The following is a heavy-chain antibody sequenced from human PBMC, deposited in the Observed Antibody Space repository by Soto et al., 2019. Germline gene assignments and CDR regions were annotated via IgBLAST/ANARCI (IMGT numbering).Heavy chain of an antibody. D-gene: IGHD3-22*01. CDR3: ARKLNYYDSSGYRYYYYYGMDV. J-gene: IGHJ6*02. Sequence: ASVKVSCKASGYTFTSYGISWVRQAPGQGLEGMGWISAYNGNTNYAQKLQGRVTMTTDTSTSTAYMELRSLRSDDTAVYYCARKLNYYDSSGYRYYYYYGMDVWGQGTTVTVSS. V-gene: IGHV1-18*01. CDR1: GYTFTSYG. CDR2: ISAYNGNT.